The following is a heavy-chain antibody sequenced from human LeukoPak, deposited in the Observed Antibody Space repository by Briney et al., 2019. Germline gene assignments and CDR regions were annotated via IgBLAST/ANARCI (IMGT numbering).Heavy chain of an antibody. D-gene: IGHD3-10*01. V-gene: IGHV1-8*02. CDR1: GYTFTGYY. CDR3: ARGNYYGSGSYYTSWFDP. CDR2: MNPNSGNT. J-gene: IGHJ5*02. Sequence: ASVKVSCKASGYTFTGYYMHWVRQATGQGLEWMGWMNPNSGNTGYAQKFQGRVTMTRNTSISTAYMELSSLRSEDTAVYYCARGNYYGSGSYYTSWFDPWGQGTLVTVSS.